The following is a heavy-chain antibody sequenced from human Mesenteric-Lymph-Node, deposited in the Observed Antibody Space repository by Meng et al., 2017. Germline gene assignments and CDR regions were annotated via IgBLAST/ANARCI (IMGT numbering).Heavy chain of an antibody. Sequence: GESLKISCAASGFSFSSYAMSWVRQAPGKGLEWVSSISGSGGSTYYADSVKGRFTISRDNAKNSLYLQMNSLRVEDTGVYYCARDIIWGQGTLVTVSS. V-gene: IGHV3-23*01. CDR1: GFSFSSYA. J-gene: IGHJ4*02. CDR2: ISGSGGST. CDR3: ARDII.